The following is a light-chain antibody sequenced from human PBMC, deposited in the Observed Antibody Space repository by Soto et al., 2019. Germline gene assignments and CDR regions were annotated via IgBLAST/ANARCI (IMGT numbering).Light chain of an antibody. J-gene: IGLJ1*01. CDR2: EGT. CDR1: SSDVGSSNL. Sequence: QSALTQPASVSGSPGQSIAISCTGTSSDVGSSNLLSWYQHHPGKAPKLIIYEGTRRPSGVSGRFSGSMSGNTASPTISGLQAEDEAEYYCCSFARGSTSYVFGTGTKLTVL. V-gene: IGLV2-23*01. CDR3: CSFARGSTSYV.